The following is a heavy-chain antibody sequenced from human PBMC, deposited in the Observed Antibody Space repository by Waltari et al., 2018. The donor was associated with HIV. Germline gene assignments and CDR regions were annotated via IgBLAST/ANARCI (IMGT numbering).Heavy chain of an antibody. CDR1: GYSISIGSY. CDR3: ARRYCSTTSCYDDY. J-gene: IGHJ4*02. D-gene: IGHD2-2*01. CDR2: IHHSGST. V-gene: IGHV4-38-2*02. Sequence: QVQLQESGPGLVKPSETLSLTCSVSGYSISIGSYWGWIRQPPGKGLEWIGSIHHSGSTYYNSSLQSRVTISVDTSKNQFSLKLTSVTAADTAVYYCARRYCSTTSCYDDYWGQGTLVTVSS.